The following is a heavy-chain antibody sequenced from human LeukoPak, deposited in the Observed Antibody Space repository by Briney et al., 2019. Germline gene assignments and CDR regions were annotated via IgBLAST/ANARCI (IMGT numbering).Heavy chain of an antibody. CDR3: ARDLVRHYDSSGYYYGADY. D-gene: IGHD3-22*01. CDR1: GYTFTGYY. J-gene: IGHJ4*02. V-gene: IGHV1-2*02. Sequence: ASVKVSCKASGYTFTGYYMHWVRQAPGQGLEWMGWINPNSGGTNYAQKFQGRVTMTRDTSISTAYMELSRLRAEDTAVYYCARDLVRHYDSSGYYYGADYWGQGTLVTVSS. CDR2: INPNSGGT.